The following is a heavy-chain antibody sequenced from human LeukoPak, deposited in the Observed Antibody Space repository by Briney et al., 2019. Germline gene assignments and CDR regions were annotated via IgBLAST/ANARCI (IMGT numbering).Heavy chain of an antibody. Sequence: PSETLSLTCTVSGGSISSGDYYWRWIRQPPGKGLEWIGYIYYSGSTYYNPSLKSRVTISVDTSKNQFSLKLSSVTAADTAVYYCARGSYVGYYYYYMDVWGKGTTVTVSS. D-gene: IGHD1-26*01. J-gene: IGHJ6*03. V-gene: IGHV4-30-4*02. CDR1: GGSISSGDYY. CDR2: IYYSGST. CDR3: ARGSYVGYYYYYMDV.